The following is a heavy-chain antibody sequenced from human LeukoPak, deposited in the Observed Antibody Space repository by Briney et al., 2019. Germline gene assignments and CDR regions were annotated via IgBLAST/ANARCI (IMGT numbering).Heavy chain of an antibody. CDR3: ARLPYYDILTGYGDY. J-gene: IGHJ4*02. D-gene: IGHD3-9*01. Sequence: ASVKVSCKASGYTFTGYYMHWVRQAPGQGLVWMGWINPNSGGTNYAQKFQGRVTMTRDTSISTAYMELSRLRSDDTAVYYCARLPYYDILTGYGDYWGQGTLVTVSS. V-gene: IGHV1-2*02. CDR2: INPNSGGT. CDR1: GYTFTGYY.